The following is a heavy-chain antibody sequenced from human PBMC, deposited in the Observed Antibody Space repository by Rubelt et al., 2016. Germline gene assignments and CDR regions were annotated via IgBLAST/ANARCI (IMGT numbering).Heavy chain of an antibody. CDR1: GYTFTGYY. V-gene: IGHV1-2*02. D-gene: IGHD6-13*01. CDR2: INPNSGGT. CDR3: ARGGRIAADY. Sequence: QVQLVQSGAEAKKPGASVKVSCKASGYTFTGYYMHWVRQAPGQGLEWMGWINPNSGGTKYAQKFQGRVTMTRDTSISTAYMELSSLRAEDTAVYYCARGGRIAADYWGQGTLVTVSS. J-gene: IGHJ4*02.